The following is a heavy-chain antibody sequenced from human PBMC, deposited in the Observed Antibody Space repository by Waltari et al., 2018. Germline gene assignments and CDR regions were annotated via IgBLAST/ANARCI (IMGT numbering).Heavy chain of an antibody. CDR2: INPNRVGT. V-gene: IGHV1-2*06. CDR3: ARALSGYESA. CDR1: GSTFTGSY. J-gene: IGHJ5*02. D-gene: IGHD5-12*01. Sequence: QVQLVQSGAEVKNPGASVKVSCKASGSTFTGSYMHWVRQAPGQGLEWMGRINPNRVGTNFAQKFQDRVTMTRDTSISTAYMELSGLRSDDTAMYYCARALSGYESAWGQGTLVTVSS.